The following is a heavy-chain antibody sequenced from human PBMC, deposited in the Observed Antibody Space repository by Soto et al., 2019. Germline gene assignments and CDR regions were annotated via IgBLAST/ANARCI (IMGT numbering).Heavy chain of an antibody. V-gene: IGHV4-39*01. CDR1: GGSITSSSYY. CDR3: ASGDYYDSGSYVDY. CDR2: IYYSGST. D-gene: IGHD3-10*01. Sequence: SENLSLTCTVSGGSITSSSYYWGWIRQPPGKGLEWIGNIYYSGSTYYNPSLNSRVTTSVDTSKNQFSLKLSSVTATDTAIYYCASGDYYDSGSYVDYWGQAALVSVSS. J-gene: IGHJ4*02.